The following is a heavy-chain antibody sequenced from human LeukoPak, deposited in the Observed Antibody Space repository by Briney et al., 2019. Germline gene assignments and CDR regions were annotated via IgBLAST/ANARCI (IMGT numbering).Heavy chain of an antibody. CDR1: GFTFSSYS. CDR3: AITWKVAGLDY. CDR2: ISSSSSYI. J-gene: IGHJ4*02. V-gene: IGHV3-21*01. D-gene: IGHD6-19*01. Sequence: GGSLRLSCAASGFTFSSYSMNWVRQAPGKGLEWVSSISSSSSYIYYADSVKGRFTISRDNAKNSLYLQMNRLRAEDTAVYCCAITWKVAGLDYWGQGTLVTVSS.